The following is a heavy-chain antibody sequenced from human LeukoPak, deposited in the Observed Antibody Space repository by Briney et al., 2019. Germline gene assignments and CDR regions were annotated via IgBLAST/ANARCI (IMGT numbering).Heavy chain of an antibody. CDR2: INHSGST. Sequence: SETLSLTCAVYGGSFSGYYWSWIRQPPGKGLEWIGEINHSGSTNYNPSLKSRVTISVDTSKNQFSLKLTSVTAADTAVHYCARGWGSNYYGPGIFDYWDQGTLVTVSS. J-gene: IGHJ4*02. D-gene: IGHD3-10*01. CDR1: GGSFSGYY. V-gene: IGHV4-34*01. CDR3: ARGWGSNYYGPGIFDY.